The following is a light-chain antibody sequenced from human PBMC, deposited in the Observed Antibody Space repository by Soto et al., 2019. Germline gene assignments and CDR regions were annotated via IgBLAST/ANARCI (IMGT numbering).Light chain of an antibody. Sequence: EIVLIQSPATLSLSPGERATLSCRASQSVSSNLAWYQQNPGQAPRLLIYGASTRATGIPDRFSGSGSDTDFSLTIRRLDPEDFAMYYCLLYFSPDRYTFGPGTKVQIK. J-gene: IGKJ2*01. V-gene: IGKV3-20*01. CDR1: QSVSSN. CDR2: GAS. CDR3: LLYFSPDRYT.